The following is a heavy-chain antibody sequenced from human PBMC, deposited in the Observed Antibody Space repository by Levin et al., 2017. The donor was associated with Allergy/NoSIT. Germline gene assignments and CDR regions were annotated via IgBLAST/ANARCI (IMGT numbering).Heavy chain of an antibody. V-gene: IGHV3-30*18. CDR3: AKHGYYYDSSGLYYYYGMDV. CDR1: GFTFSSYG. J-gene: IGHJ6*02. CDR2: ISYDGSNK. D-gene: IGHD3-22*01. Sequence: PGGSLRLSCAASGFTFSSYGMHWVRQAPGKGLEWVAVISYDGSNKYYADSVKGRFTISRDNSKNTLYLQMNSLRAEDTAVYYCAKHGYYYDSSGLYYYYGMDVWGQGTTVTVSS.